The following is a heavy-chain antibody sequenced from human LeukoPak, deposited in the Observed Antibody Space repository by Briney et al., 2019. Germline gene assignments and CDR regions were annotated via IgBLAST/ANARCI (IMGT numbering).Heavy chain of an antibody. Sequence: SETLSLTCAVSGYSISSGYYGGWIRQPPGKGLEWIGSIYHTGSTYFNPSLQSRVTISLDSPKNQFSLKLTSVTAADTAVYYCASGGTAVVMALTYYFDTWGQGTPVTVSS. V-gene: IGHV4-38-2*01. J-gene: IGHJ4*02. D-gene: IGHD3-22*01. CDR3: ASGGTAVVMALTYYFDT. CDR1: GYSISSGYY. CDR2: IYHTGST.